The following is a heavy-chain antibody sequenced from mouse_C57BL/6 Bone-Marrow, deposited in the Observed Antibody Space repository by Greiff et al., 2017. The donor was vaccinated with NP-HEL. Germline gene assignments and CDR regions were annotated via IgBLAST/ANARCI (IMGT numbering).Heavy chain of an antibody. CDR3: ARHRVRGFDY. V-gene: IGHV5-6*01. Sequence: EVKLVESGGDLVKPGGSLKLSCAASGFTFSSYGMSWVRQTPDKRLEWVATISSGGSYTSYPDSVKGRFTISRDNANITLYLQMSSLKSEDTAMYYCARHRVRGFDYWGQGTTLTVSS. CDR1: GFTFSSYG. J-gene: IGHJ2*01. D-gene: IGHD3-1*01. CDR2: ISSGGSYT.